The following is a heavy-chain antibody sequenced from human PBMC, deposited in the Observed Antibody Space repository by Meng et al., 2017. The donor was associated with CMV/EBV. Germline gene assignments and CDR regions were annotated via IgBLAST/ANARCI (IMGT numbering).Heavy chain of an antibody. CDR3: AKNGLGGWTNWFDP. Sequence: GESLKISCAASGFTFSSYDMNWVRQAPGKGLEWVSFIGASGSSTFYADSVKGRFTISRDNSKNTLYLQMNSLRAEDTAAYYCAKNGLGGWTNWFDPWGQGTLVTVSS. D-gene: IGHD6-19*01. J-gene: IGHJ5*02. V-gene: IGHV3-23*01. CDR2: IGASGSST. CDR1: GFTFSSYD.